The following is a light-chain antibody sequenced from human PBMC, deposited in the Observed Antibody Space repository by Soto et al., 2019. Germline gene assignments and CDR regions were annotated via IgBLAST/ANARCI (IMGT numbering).Light chain of an antibody. Sequence: QSALTQPASVSGSPGQSITISCTGTSSDVGGYNFVSWYQQHPGKAPKLMIYDVSNRPSGVSNRFSGSKSGNTASLTISGLQAVDEADYYCSSYTSSSTLAFVGGGTKLTVL. V-gene: IGLV2-14*01. J-gene: IGLJ2*01. CDR1: SSDVGGYNF. CDR2: DVS. CDR3: SSYTSSSTLAF.